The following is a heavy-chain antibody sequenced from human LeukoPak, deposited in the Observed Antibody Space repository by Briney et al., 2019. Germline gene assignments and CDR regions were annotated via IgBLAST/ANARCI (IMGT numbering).Heavy chain of an antibody. V-gene: IGHV1-69*13. CDR2: IIPIFGTA. CDR3: ARGNTAMVTYFSY. Sequence: ASVKVSCKAFGYTFTNYYMHWVRQAPGQGLEWMGGIIPIFGTANYAQKFQGRVTITADESTSTAYMELSSLRSEDTAVYYCARGNTAMVTYFSYWGQGTLVTVSS. CDR1: GYTFTNYY. J-gene: IGHJ4*02. D-gene: IGHD5-18*01.